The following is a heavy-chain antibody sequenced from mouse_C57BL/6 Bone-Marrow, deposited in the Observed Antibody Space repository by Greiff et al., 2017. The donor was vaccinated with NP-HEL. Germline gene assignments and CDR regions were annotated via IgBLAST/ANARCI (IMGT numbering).Heavy chain of an antibody. CDR2: ISYDGSN. CDR1: GYSITSGYY. D-gene: IGHD2-3*01. Sequence: EVKLEESGPGLVKPSQSLSLTCSVTGYSITSGYYWNWIRQFPGNKLEWMGYISYDGSNNYNPSLKNRISITRDTSKNQFFLKLNSVTTEDTATYYCAREGIYEDAMDYWGQGTSVTVSS. CDR3: AREGIYEDAMDY. V-gene: IGHV3-6*01. J-gene: IGHJ4*01.